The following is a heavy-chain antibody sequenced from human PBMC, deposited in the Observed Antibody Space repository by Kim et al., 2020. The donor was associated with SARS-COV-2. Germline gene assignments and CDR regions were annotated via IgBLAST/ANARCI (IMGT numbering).Heavy chain of an antibody. V-gene: IGHV3-74*01. CDR3: ANILTGYFGMDV. Sequence: SYADSVKGRVTISRDNAKTTLYLQMNSLRAEDTAVYYCANILTGYFGMDVWGQGTTVTVSS. J-gene: IGHJ6*02. D-gene: IGHD3-9*01.